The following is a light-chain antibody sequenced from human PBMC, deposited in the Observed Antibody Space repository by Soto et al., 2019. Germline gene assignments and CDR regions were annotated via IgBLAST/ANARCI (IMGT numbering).Light chain of an antibody. CDR3: QQSYSTPRT. Sequence: DIQMSQSPSSLSASVGDRVTITCRASQSISSYLNWYQQKPGKALKLLIYAASSLQSGVPSRFSGSGSGTDFTLTISSLQPEDFATYYCQQSYSTPRTFGQGTKVHIK. CDR2: AAS. V-gene: IGKV1-39*01. J-gene: IGKJ1*01. CDR1: QSISSY.